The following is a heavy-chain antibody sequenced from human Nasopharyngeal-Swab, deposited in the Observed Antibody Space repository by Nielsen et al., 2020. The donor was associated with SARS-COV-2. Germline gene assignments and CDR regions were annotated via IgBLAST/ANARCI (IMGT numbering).Heavy chain of an antibody. D-gene: IGHD1-26*01. CDR2: ISYSGST. Sequence: SETLSLTCTVSGGSISTYYWSWIRQSPGKGLEWLGYISYSGSTNYNPSLKSRVTISVDTSTNQISVRLILVTAADTAIYYCARGRRSPCWDDNWFDPCGQGTLLTVSS. V-gene: IGHV4-59*13. J-gene: IGHJ5*02. CDR1: GGSISTYY. CDR3: ARGRRSPCWDDNWFDP.